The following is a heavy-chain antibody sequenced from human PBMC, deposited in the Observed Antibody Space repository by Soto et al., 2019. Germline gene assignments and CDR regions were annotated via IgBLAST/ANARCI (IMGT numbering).Heavy chain of an antibody. D-gene: IGHD7-27*01. CDR3: ARGLTYYYYMDV. CDR2: ISSSSTTI. V-gene: IGHV3-48*01. Sequence: EVQLVESGGDLVQPGGSLRLSCAASGFTFSTYNMNWVRQAPGKGLEWVSYISSSSTTIYYADSVKGRFTISRDNAKDSLYLQMNSLRAEDTAVYYCARGLTYYYYMDVWGKGTTVTVSS. CDR1: GFTFSTYN. J-gene: IGHJ6*03.